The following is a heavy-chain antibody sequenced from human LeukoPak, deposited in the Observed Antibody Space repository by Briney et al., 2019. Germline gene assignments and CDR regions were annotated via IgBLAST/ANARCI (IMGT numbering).Heavy chain of an antibody. J-gene: IGHJ4*02. V-gene: IGHV3-21*01. CDR1: GFTFSSYT. CDR2: ISSSSSYI. Sequence: GGSLRLSCAASGFTFSSYTMNWVRQAPGKGLEWVSSISSSSSYIYYADSLKGRFTISRDNAKNSLYLQMNSLRDEDTAVYYCARDQEGIVATIDWGQGTLVTVSS. CDR3: ARDQEGIVATID. D-gene: IGHD5-12*01.